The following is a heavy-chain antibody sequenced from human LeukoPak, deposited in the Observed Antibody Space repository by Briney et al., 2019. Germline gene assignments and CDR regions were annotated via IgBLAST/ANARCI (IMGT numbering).Heavy chain of an antibody. V-gene: IGHV1-2*02. Sequence: ASLKVSCKASGYTFTGYYMHWVRQAPGQGLEWMGWINPNSGGTNYAQKFQVRVTMTRDTPISTACMGLRRLRADNTAVYYCARVPRGDCTNCVCSRGKGTVGLGPGATVTPSP. J-gene: IGHJ6*01. CDR3: ARVPRGDCTNCVCSRGKGTVG. D-gene: IGHD2-8*01. CDR2: INPNSGGT. CDR1: GYTFTGYY.